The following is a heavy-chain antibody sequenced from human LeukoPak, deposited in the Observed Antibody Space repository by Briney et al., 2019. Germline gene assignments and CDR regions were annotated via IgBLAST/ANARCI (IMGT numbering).Heavy chain of an antibody. J-gene: IGHJ4*02. D-gene: IGHD1-26*01. CDR1: GFSLSTSGMC. CDR3: ARIRIWELSYSGSGHGGFDY. Sequence: SGPALVKPTQTLTLTCTFSGFSLSTSGMCVSWIRQPPGKALEWLARIDWDDDKYYSTSLKTRLTISKDTSKNQVVLTMTNMDPVDTATYYCARIRIWELSYSGSGHGGFDYWGQGTLVTVSS. CDR2: IDWDDDK. V-gene: IGHV2-70*11.